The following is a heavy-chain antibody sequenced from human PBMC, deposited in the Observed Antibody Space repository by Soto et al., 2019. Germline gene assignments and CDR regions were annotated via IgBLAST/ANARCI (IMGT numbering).Heavy chain of an antibody. CDR1: GVSLNTADTW. D-gene: IGHD1-1*01. Sequence: QVQLQESGSGLVKPSQSLSLTCTVSGVSLNTADTWWSWIRQSPGKGLEFIGYYHSGGSTYYDASFTSRVIISADTSNSPFSLKLSSVTVADTAVYFCVRSRQMESGNDSGLDVWGQGTTVTVSS. CDR3: VRSRQMESGNDSGLDV. V-gene: IGHV4-30-4*01. J-gene: IGHJ6*02. CDR2: YHSGGST.